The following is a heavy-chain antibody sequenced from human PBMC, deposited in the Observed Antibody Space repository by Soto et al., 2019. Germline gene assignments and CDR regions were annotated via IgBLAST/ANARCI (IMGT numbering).Heavy chain of an antibody. D-gene: IGHD6-13*01. CDR2: ISYDGSNK. Sequence: QVQLVESGGGVVQPGRSLRLSCAASGFTFSSYGMHWVRQAPGKGLEGVAVISYDGSNKYYADSVKGRFTYSRDNSKNTLYLQMNSLRAEDTAVYYCARARIRSAAGTYSHDYWGQGTLVTVSS. CDR1: GFTFSSYG. V-gene: IGHV3-30*03. CDR3: ARARIRSAAGTYSHDY. J-gene: IGHJ4*02.